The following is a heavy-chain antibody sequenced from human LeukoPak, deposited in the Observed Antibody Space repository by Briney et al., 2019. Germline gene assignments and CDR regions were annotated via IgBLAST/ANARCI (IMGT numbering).Heavy chain of an antibody. CDR1: GGSISNGGYY. CDR2: IYYNGNT. D-gene: IGHD6-25*01. V-gene: IGHV4-31*03. Sequence: PSQTLSLTCSVSGGSISNGGYYWSWIRQHPGKGLEWIVYIYYNGNTYYNPSLKSRVTISVDTSKNQFSLKVSSVTAADTAVYYCARDARFSGTPPFGMDVWGQGTTVTVSS. J-gene: IGHJ6*02. CDR3: ARDARFSGTPPFGMDV.